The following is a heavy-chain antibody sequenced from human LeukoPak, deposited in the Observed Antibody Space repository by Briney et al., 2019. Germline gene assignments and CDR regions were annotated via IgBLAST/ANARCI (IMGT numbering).Heavy chain of an antibody. Sequence: GGSLRLSCAASGFTFSSYEMNWVRQAPGKGLEWVSYISSSSSTIYYADSVKGRFTISRDNAKNSLYLQMNSLRAEDTAVYYCAGTYYDILTGYYHFDYWGQGTLVTVSS. J-gene: IGHJ4*02. D-gene: IGHD3-9*01. CDR2: ISSSSSTI. V-gene: IGHV3-48*03. CDR1: GFTFSSYE. CDR3: AGTYYDILTGYYHFDY.